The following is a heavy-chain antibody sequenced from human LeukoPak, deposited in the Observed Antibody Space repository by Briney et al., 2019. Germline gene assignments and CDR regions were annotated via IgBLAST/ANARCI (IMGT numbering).Heavy chain of an antibody. J-gene: IGHJ4*02. CDR3: ARGYYYGSGTYLSPYFDY. Sequence: PGGSLRLSCAASGFTFSNYWMSWVRQAPGKGLEWEANMKQDGSEKYYVDSVKGRVTISRDNAKNSLYLQMHSLRAEDTALYYCARGYYYGSGTYLSPYFDYWGQGTLVTVSS. CDR2: MKQDGSEK. CDR1: GFTFSNYW. V-gene: IGHV3-7*01. D-gene: IGHD3-10*01.